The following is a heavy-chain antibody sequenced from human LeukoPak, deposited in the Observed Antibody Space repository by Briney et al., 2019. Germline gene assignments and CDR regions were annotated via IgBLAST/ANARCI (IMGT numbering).Heavy chain of an antibody. D-gene: IGHD2-2*01. Sequence: ASVKVSCKASGYTFTSYYMHWVRQAPGQGLEWMGIINPSGGSTSCAQKFQGRVTMTRDTSTSTAYMELSSLRSEDTAVYYCAREHQLHYYGMDVWGQGTTVTLSS. CDR1: GYTFTSYY. CDR3: AREHQLHYYGMDV. J-gene: IGHJ6*02. CDR2: INPSGGST. V-gene: IGHV1-46*01.